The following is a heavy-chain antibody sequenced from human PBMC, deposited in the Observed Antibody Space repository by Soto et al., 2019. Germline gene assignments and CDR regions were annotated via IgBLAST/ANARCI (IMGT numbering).Heavy chain of an antibody. CDR1: GFTFSSYS. V-gene: IGHV3-48*01. CDR2: ISSSSSTI. CDR3: ARDPKPPMYCSGGSCEAS. J-gene: IGHJ4*02. D-gene: IGHD2-15*01. Sequence: GGSLRLSCAASGFTFSSYSMNWVRQAPGKGLEWVSYISSSSSTIYYADSVKGRFTISRDNAKNSLYLQMNSLRAEDTAVYYCARDPKPPMYCSGGSCEASWGQGTLVTVPS.